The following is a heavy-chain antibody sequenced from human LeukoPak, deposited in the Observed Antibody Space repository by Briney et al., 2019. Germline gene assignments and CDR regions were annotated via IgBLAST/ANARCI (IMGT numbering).Heavy chain of an antibody. CDR2: ISGSGGST. J-gene: IGHJ3*02. Sequence: GGSLRLSCAASGFTFSSYAMSWVRQAPGKGLEWVSAISGSGGSTYYADSVKGRFTISRDNSKNTLYLQMNSLRAEDTAVYYCAKDRGNNLIAAPEGYAFDIWGQGTMVTVSS. CDR3: AKDRGNNLIAAPEGYAFDI. V-gene: IGHV3-23*01. CDR1: GFTFSSYA. D-gene: IGHD6-6*01.